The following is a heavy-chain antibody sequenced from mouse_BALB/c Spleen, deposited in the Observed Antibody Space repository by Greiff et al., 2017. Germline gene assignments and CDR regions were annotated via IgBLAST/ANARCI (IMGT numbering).Heavy chain of an antibody. CDR2: IWSGGST. V-gene: IGHV2-2*02. CDR1: GFSLTSYG. Sequence: QVQLKESGPGLVQPSQSLSITCTVSGFSLTSYGVHWVRQSPGKGLEWLGVIWSGGSTDYNAAFISRLSISKDNSKSQVFFKMNSLQANDTAIYYCARIPHDYDGTSLFAYWGQGTLVTVSA. D-gene: IGHD2-4*01. J-gene: IGHJ3*01. CDR3: ARIPHDYDGTSLFAY.